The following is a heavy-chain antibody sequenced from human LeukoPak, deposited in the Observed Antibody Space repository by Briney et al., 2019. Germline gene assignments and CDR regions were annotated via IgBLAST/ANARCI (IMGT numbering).Heavy chain of an antibody. V-gene: IGHV4-39*07. Sequence: PSETLSLTCTVSGGSISSSSHYWGWIRQPPGKGLEWIGSIYYSGSTYYNPSLKSRVTISVDTSKNQFSLKLSSVTAADTAVYYCARVVAGTFRASGFDYWGQGTLVTVSS. CDR2: IYYSGST. CDR3: ARVVAGTFRASGFDY. D-gene: IGHD6-19*01. CDR1: GGSISSSSHY. J-gene: IGHJ4*02.